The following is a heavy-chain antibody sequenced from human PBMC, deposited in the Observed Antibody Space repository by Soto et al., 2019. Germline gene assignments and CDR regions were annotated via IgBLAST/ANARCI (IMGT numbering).Heavy chain of an antibody. D-gene: IGHD2-21*02. CDR2: IIPIFGTA. CDR1: GGTFSSYA. V-gene: IGHV1-69*06. CDR3: AREREVVTAIWDDAFDI. J-gene: IGHJ3*02. Sequence: QVQLVQSGAEVKKPGSSVKVSCKASGGTFSSYAISWVRQAPGQGLEWMGGIIPIFGTANYAQKFQGRVTITADKSTSTAYMELSSLRSEDTAVYYCAREREVVTAIWDDAFDIWGQGTMVTVSS.